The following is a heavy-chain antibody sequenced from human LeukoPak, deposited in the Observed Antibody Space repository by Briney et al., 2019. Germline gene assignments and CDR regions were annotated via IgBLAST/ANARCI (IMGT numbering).Heavy chain of an antibody. CDR3: ARANGDYDDAFDI. CDR2: IYYSGST. V-gene: IGHV4-30-4*01. D-gene: IGHD4-17*01. J-gene: IGHJ3*02. CDR1: GGSISSGDYY. Sequence: PSQTLSLTCTVSGGSISSGDYYWSWIRQPPGKGLEWIGYIYYSGSTYYNPSLKSRVTLSVDTSKNQFSLKLSSVTAADTAVYYCARANGDYDDAFDIWGQGTMVTVSS.